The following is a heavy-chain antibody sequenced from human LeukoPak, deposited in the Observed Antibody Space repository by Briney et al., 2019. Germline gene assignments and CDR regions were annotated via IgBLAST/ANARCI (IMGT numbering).Heavy chain of an antibody. CDR2: LYSDGST. CDR1: GVTVSSNC. V-gene: IGHV3-53*01. J-gene: IGHJ4*02. D-gene: IGHD3-3*01. Sequence: PGGSLRLSCAASGVTVSSNCMSWVRQAPGKGLEWVSVLYSDGSTYYADSVKGRFTISRDNSKNTLYLQMNSLRAEDTAVYYCAILRLTDYFDYWGQGTLVTVSS. CDR3: AILRLTDYFDY.